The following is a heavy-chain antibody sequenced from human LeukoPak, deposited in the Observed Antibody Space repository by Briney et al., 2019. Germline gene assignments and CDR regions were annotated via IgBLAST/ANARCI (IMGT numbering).Heavy chain of an antibody. CDR3: ARGGGNPIFDY. J-gene: IGHJ4*02. D-gene: IGHD4-23*01. V-gene: IGHV4-59*01. CDR2: IYYSGST. Sequence: SETLSLTCTVSGGSISSYYWSWIRQPPGKGLERIGYIYYSGSTNYNPSLKSRVTISVDTSKNQFSLKLSSVTAADTAVYYCARGGGNPIFDYWGQGTLVTVSS. CDR1: GGSISSYY.